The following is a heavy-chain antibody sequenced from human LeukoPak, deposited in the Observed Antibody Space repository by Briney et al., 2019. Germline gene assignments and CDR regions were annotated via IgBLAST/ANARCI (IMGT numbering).Heavy chain of an antibody. J-gene: IGHJ4*02. CDR2: INPSGGSR. CDR3: AREEHGGTFDY. V-gene: IGHV1-46*01. Sequence: ASGNVSCKASGYTFTGYYLHWVRQAPGQGLEWMGIINPSGGSRDYAQRFQDRVTMTWDTSTSTVYMELSSLRSEDTAVYYCAREEHGGTFDYWGLGTLVSVSS. CDR1: GYTFTGYY. D-gene: IGHD3-16*01.